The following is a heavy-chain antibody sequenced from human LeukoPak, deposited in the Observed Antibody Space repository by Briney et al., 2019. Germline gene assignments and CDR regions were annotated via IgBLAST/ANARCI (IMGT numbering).Heavy chain of an antibody. CDR3: ARDWMATPLDY. D-gene: IGHD5-24*01. CDR2: ISSSSSYI. J-gene: IGHJ4*02. CDR1: GFTFSSYS. Sequence: GGSLRLSCAASGFTFSSYSMNWVRQAPGKGLEWVSSISSSSSYIYYADSVKGRFTISRDNAKNSLYLQMSSLRAEDTAVYYCARDWMATPLDYWGQGTLVTVSS. V-gene: IGHV3-21*01.